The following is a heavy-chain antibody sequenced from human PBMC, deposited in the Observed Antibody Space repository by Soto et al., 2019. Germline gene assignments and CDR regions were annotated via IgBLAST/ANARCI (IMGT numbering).Heavy chain of an antibody. Sequence: ASVKVSCKASGYTFTSYAMHWVRQAPGQRLEWMGWINAGNGNTKYSQKFQGRVTITRDTSASTAYMELSSLRSEDTAVYYCARDLRDIVVVPGAFDIWGQGTMVTVSS. D-gene: IGHD2-2*01. J-gene: IGHJ3*02. V-gene: IGHV1-3*01. CDR2: INAGNGNT. CDR3: ARDLRDIVVVPGAFDI. CDR1: GYTFTSYA.